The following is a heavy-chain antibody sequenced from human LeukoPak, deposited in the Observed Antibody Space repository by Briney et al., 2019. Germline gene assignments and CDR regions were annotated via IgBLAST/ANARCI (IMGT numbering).Heavy chain of an antibody. CDR3: ARDFLDAFDI. Sequence: SETLSPTCSVSGASISSHQWSWIRQPAGKGLEWIGGMYSSGSTYYNPSLKSRVSMLVDTSKTQFSLKLSSVTAADTAVYYCARDFLDAFDIWGPGTMVTVSS. J-gene: IGHJ3*02. V-gene: IGHV4-4*07. CDR2: MYSSGST. CDR1: GASISSHQ. D-gene: IGHD2/OR15-2a*01.